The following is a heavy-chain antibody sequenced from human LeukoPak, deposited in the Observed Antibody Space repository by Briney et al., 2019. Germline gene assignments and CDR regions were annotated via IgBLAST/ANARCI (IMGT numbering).Heavy chain of an antibody. CDR1: GYTFTSYA. D-gene: IGHD2-15*01. Sequence: ASVKVSCKASGYTFTSYAMHWVRQAPGQRLEWMGWINAGNGNTKYSQKFQGRVTITRDTSASTAYMELSSLRSEDTAVYYCARDTCSGGSCYSSYFDYWGQGTLVTVSS. CDR3: ARDTCSGGSCYSSYFDY. V-gene: IGHV1-3*01. CDR2: INAGNGNT. J-gene: IGHJ4*02.